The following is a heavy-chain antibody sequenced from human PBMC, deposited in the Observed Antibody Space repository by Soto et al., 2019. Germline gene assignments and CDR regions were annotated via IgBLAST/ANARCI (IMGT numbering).Heavy chain of an antibody. Sequence: QVQLVQSGAEVKKPGSSVKVSCKASGGTFSSYTISWVRQAPGQGLEWMGRIIPILGIANYAQKFHDRVTSTAEKSTSTAYMELGSLGSEGTAVYYCARGNRQQLGGDYWGQGTLVTVS. CDR1: GGTFSSYT. J-gene: IGHJ4*02. D-gene: IGHD6-13*01. CDR2: IIPILGIA. CDR3: ARGNRQQLGGDY. V-gene: IGHV1-69*02.